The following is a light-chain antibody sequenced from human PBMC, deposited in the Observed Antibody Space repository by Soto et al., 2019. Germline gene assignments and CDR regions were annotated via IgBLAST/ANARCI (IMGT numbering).Light chain of an antibody. CDR1: QDITNY. V-gene: IGKV1-33*01. J-gene: IGKJ5*01. CDR3: QQVDNVPFT. CDR2: DAS. Sequence: DIQMTQSPSSLSASVGDRVTIICQASQDITNYLNWYQQKPGKAPKLLIYDASNLETGVPSRFSGSASGTHFSFTISSLQPEDIATYYCQQVDNVPFTFGQGTRLDMK.